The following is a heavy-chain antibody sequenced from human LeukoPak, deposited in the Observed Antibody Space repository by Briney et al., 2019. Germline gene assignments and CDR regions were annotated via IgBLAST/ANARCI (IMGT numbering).Heavy chain of an antibody. V-gene: IGHV3-20*04. J-gene: IGHJ6*03. Sequence: GGSLRLSCAASGFTFDDYGMGWVRQAPGKGLEWVSGINWNGGSTGYADSVKGRFTISRDNAKNSLYLQMNSLRAEDTALYYCARQRPNYYGSSYYYYMDVWGKGTTVTVSS. CDR3: ARQRPNYYGSSYYYYMDV. CDR2: INWNGGST. CDR1: GFTFDDYG. D-gene: IGHD3-10*01.